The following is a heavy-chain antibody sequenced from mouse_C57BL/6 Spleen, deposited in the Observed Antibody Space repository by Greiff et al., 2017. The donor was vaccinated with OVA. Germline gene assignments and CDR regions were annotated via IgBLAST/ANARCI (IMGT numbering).Heavy chain of an antibody. D-gene: IGHD1-1*01. CDR2: IDPSDSYT. CDR1: GYTFTSYW. V-gene: IGHV1-69*01. CDR3: ATTVVAECFDG. J-gene: IGHJ1*03. Sequence: QVQLQQPGAELVMPGASVKLSCKASGYTFTSYWMHWVKQRPGQGLEWIGEIDPSDSYTNYNQKFKGKSTLTVDKSSSTAYMQLSSLTSEASAVYYCATTVVAECFDGWGTGTTVTVSA.